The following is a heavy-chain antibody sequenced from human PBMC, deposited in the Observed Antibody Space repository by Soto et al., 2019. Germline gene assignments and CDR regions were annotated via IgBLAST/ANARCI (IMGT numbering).Heavy chain of an antibody. CDR1: GYTFTSYG. Sequence: ASVKVSCKASGYTFTSYGITWVRPAPGQGLEWMGLISAYNANTNYAQKFQDRVIMTTDRSTSTAYMELRSLRSDDTAVYYCARCGLPVADPYYYSGMDVWGQGTTVTVSS. CDR2: ISAYNANT. V-gene: IGHV1-18*04. D-gene: IGHD6-19*01. CDR3: ARCGLPVADPYYYSGMDV. J-gene: IGHJ6*02.